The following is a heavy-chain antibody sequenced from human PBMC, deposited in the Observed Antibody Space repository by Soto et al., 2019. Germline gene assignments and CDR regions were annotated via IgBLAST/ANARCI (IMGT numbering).Heavy chain of an antibody. CDR1: GGSISSYY. CDR2: SYYSGST. CDR3: ARQRGVVVIAYDY. V-gene: IGHV4-59*08. Sequence: QVQLQESGPGLVKPSETLSLTCTVSGGSISSYYWSWIRQPPGKGLEWIGYSYYSGSTNYNPSLKSRVTISVDTSKNQFSLKLSSVTAADTAVYYCARQRGVVVIAYDYWGQGTLVTVSS. J-gene: IGHJ4*02. D-gene: IGHD2-21*01.